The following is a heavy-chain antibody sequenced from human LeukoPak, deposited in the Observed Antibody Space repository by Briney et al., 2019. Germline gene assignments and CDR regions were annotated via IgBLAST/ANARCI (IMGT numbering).Heavy chain of an antibody. J-gene: IGHJ3*02. CDR2: IRNDGSDK. CDR3: AKDSTFDFDTFDI. D-gene: IGHD2/OR15-2a*01. CDR1: GFTFSSHG. V-gene: IGHV3-30*02. Sequence: GGSLRLSCAASGFTFSSHGMHWVRQAPGKGLEWVAFIRNDGSDKYYADSVKGRFTISRDNSKNTLYLQMNSLRAEDTAVYYCAKDSTFDFDTFDIWGQGTMITVSS.